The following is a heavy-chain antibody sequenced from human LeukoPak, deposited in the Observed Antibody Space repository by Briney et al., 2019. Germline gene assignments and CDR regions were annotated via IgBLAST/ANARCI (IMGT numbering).Heavy chain of an antibody. D-gene: IGHD1-26*01. Sequence: SETLSLTCAVYGGSLRGDYWTWTRQPPGKGLEWIGEIHPSGSTHFKPSLRSRVTMSLDTSKNQFSLKLTSVTAADTAVYYCARGQDRAKVGYWGQGTLVTVSS. CDR1: GGSLRGDY. V-gene: IGHV4-34*01. J-gene: IGHJ4*02. CDR2: IHPSGST. CDR3: ARGQDRAKVGY.